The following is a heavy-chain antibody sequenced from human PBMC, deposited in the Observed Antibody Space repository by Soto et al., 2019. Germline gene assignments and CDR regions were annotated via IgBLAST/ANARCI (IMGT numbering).Heavy chain of an antibody. CDR2: IYYSGST. J-gene: IGHJ4*02. CDR1: GGSISNYY. Sequence: QVQLQESGPGLVKPSETLSLTCTVSGGSISNYYWSWIRPPPGKGLEWIGYIYYSGSTNYNPSLKSRVTISVDTSKNQFSLKLSSVTAADTAVYYCARAVIVVAPLIDWGQGTLVTVSS. D-gene: IGHD3-22*01. CDR3: ARAVIVVAPLID. V-gene: IGHV4-59*01.